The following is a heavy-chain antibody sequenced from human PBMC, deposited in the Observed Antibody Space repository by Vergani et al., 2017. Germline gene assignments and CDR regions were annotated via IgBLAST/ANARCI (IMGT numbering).Heavy chain of an antibody. Sequence: QVQLQESGPGLVKPSKTLSLTCTVSGGSISSYYWSWIRQPPVKGLEWIGYIYYSGSTTYNPSLKRRVTISVDTSKNPFSLKLSSVTAADTAVYYCASSSSRYWYFDLWGRGTLVTVSS. J-gene: IGHJ2*01. V-gene: IGHV4-59*01. CDR2: IYYSGST. CDR1: GGSISSYY. D-gene: IGHD6-6*01. CDR3: ASSSSRYWYFDL.